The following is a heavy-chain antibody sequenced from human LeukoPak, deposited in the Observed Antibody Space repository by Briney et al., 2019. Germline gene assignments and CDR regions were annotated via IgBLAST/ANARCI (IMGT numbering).Heavy chain of an antibody. J-gene: IGHJ4*02. CDR2: ISGSGGST. CDR1: GFTFSSYA. CDR3: ASSSWYGGDIDY. D-gene: IGHD6-13*01. Sequence: GGSLRLSCAASGFTFSSYAMSWVRQAPGKGLEWVSAISGSGGSTYYADSVKGRFTISRDNAKNSLYLQMNSLRAEDTAVYYCASSSWYGGDIDYWGQGTLVTVSS. V-gene: IGHV3-23*01.